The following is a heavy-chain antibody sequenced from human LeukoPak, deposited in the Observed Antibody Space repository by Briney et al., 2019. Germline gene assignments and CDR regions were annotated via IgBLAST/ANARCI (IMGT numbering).Heavy chain of an antibody. CDR2: ISSSSSYI. CDR1: GFTFSDYY. V-gene: IGHV3-11*06. J-gene: IGHJ4*02. D-gene: IGHD5-18*01. Sequence: GGSLRLSCAASGFTFSDYYMSWIRQAPGKGLEWVSSISSSSSYIYYADSVKGRFTISRDNSKNTLYLQMNSLRAEDTAVYYCAKEQVGYSYGHMYYFDYWGQGTLVTVSS. CDR3: AKEQVGYSYGHMYYFDY.